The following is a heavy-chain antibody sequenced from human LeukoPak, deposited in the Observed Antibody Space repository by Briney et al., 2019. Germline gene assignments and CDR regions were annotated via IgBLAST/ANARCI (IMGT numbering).Heavy chain of an antibody. CDR1: GYTFTNYY. D-gene: IGHD3-22*01. CDR2: INPSDGKT. J-gene: IGHJ4*02. CDR3: LSYYYDSSGYYNPPSFDY. Sequence: ASVKVSCKASGYTFTNYYMHWVRQAPGQGLEWMGIINPSDGKTSYAQKFQGRVTITADESTSTAYMELSSLRSEDTAVYYCLSYYYDSSGYYNPPSFDYWGQGTLVTVSS. V-gene: IGHV1-46*01.